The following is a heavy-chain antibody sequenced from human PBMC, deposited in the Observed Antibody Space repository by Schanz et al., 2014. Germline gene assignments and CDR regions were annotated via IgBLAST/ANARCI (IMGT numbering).Heavy chain of an antibody. J-gene: IGHJ5*02. CDR2: IDTAGSYT. D-gene: IGHD3-16*01. V-gene: IGHV3-74*01. CDR3: VRWGAS. CDR1: GFTYSSYW. Sequence: EVQLVESGGGLVQPGGSLRLSCAASGFTYSSYWMHWVRQAPGKGLVWVSTIDTAGSYTSYVDSVKGRFTISRDNAKITLYXXXXRLRVEDTAVYYCVRWGASWGQGTLVTVSS.